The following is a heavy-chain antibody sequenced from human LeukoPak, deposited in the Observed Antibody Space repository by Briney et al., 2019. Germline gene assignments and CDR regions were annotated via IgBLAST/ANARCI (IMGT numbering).Heavy chain of an antibody. CDR1: GYTFTSYG. CDR2: IIPIFGTA. Sequence: SVKVSCKASGYTFTSYGISWVRQAPGQGLEWMGGIIPIFGTANYAQKFQGRVTITADKSTSTAYMELSSLRSEDTAVYYCARGGCSGGSCYSTSYYYMDVWGKGTTVTVSS. CDR3: ARGGCSGGSCYSTSYYYMDV. D-gene: IGHD2-15*01. V-gene: IGHV1-69*06. J-gene: IGHJ6*03.